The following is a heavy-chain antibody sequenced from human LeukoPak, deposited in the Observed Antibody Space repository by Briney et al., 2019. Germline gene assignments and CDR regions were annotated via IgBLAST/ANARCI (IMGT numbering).Heavy chain of an antibody. CDR3: AREADNSSGWSGI. J-gene: IGHJ3*02. V-gene: IGHV7-4-1*02. CDR1: GCTFTTYA. CDR2: INTNTGNP. Sequence: APVKVSCKASGCTFTTYAMNWVRQAPGQGLEWMGWINTNTGNPTYAQGFTGRFAFSLDTSVSTAYLQISSLKAEDTAVYYCAREADNSSGWSGIWGQGTMVTVSS. D-gene: IGHD6-19*01.